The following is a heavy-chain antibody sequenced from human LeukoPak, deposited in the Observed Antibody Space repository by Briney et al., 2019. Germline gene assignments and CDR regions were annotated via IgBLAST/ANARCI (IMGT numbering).Heavy chain of an antibody. CDR1: GFTFSSYS. Sequence: QRGGSLRLSCAASGFTFSSYSMNWVRQAPGKGLEWVSYISSSSSTIYYADSVKGRFTISRDNAKNSLYLQMNSLRAEDTAVYYCARALRYFDWLSTSPEYNWFDPWGQGTLVTVSS. CDR3: ARALRYFDWLSTSPEYNWFDP. V-gene: IGHV3-48*01. D-gene: IGHD3-9*01. CDR2: ISSSSSTI. J-gene: IGHJ5*02.